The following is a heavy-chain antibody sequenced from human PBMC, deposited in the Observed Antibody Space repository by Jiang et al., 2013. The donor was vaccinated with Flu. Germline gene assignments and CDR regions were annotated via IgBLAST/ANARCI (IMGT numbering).Heavy chain of an antibody. D-gene: IGHD3-10*01. CDR2: VSWNGGNK. CDR1: GFTFDDYA. V-gene: IGHV3-9*01. Sequence: QLVESGGDLVQPGRSLRLVCAASGFTFDDYAMHWVRQAPGKGLEWVSSVSWNGGNKEYADSVKGRFTISRDNAKKSVYLQMNSLRAEDTALYYCAKVEWFGDSYYFDYWGQGTLVTVSS. J-gene: IGHJ4*02. CDR3: AKVEWFGDSYYFDY.